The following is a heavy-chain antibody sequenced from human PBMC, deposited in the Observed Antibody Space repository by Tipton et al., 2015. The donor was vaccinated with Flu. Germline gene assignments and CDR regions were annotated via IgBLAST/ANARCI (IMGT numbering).Heavy chain of an antibody. CDR2: MWPGDSSL. D-gene: IGHD2-15*01. J-gene: IGHJ4*02. CDR1: GYTFSDSW. V-gene: IGHV5-51*03. CDR3: VRGGGYCSVQICGVFDN. Sequence: QLVQSGAEVKKPGESLKISCKASGYTFSDSWIGWVRQMAGKDLEWMEMMWPGDSSLRYSPYFEGRVTISVDKSITTAFLQWCSLRASDTAMYYCVRGGGYCSVQICGVFDNWDQGTLVTVSS.